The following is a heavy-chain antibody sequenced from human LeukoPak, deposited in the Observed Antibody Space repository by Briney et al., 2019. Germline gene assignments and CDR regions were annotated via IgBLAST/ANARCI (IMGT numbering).Heavy chain of an antibody. CDR3: ARVAGSYPPSYFDY. CDR2: IWYDGSNK. V-gene: IGHV3-33*01. D-gene: IGHD1-26*01. CDR1: GFTFSSYG. Sequence: GGSLRLSCAASGFTFSSYGMHWVRQAPGKGLEWVAVIWYDGSNKCYADSVKGRFTISRDNSKNTLYLQMNSLRAEDTAVYYCARVAGSYPPSYFDYWGQGTLVTVSS. J-gene: IGHJ4*02.